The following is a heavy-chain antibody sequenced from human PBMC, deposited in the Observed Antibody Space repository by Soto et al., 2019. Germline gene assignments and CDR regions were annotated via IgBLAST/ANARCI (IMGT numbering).Heavy chain of an antibody. CDR3: ATSKGDLSGPFDS. D-gene: IGHD3-16*02. V-gene: IGHV4-39*01. CDR2: IYYSGRT. Sequence: SETLSLTCTVSGGSISSSSYYWDWIRQSPWKGLEWIGTIYYSGRTYYNPSLKSRVTISVDTSKNQFSLKLSSVTAADTAVFYCATSKGDLSGPFDSWGRGTLVTVSS. CDR1: GGSISSSSYY. J-gene: IGHJ4*02.